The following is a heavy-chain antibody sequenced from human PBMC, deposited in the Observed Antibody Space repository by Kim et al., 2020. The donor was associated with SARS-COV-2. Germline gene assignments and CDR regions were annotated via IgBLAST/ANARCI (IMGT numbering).Heavy chain of an antibody. CDR3: ARGPTRNYFDY. CDR1: SGSFSSYY. V-gene: IGHV4-59*13. Sequence: SETLSLNCTVSSGSFSSYYWSWVRQPPGKALEWIGYNYYSGSTNYNPSLESRVTISLDTSKNHFSLKLSSVTAADTAVYYCARGPTRNYFDYWGQGSLVTVSS. J-gene: IGHJ4*02. CDR2: NYYSGST.